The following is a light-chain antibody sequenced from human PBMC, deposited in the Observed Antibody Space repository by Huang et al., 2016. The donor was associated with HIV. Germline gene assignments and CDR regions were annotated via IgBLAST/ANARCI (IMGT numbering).Light chain of an antibody. CDR3: QQRDNWPPIT. CDR2: DAS. CDR1: QSVNNY. Sequence: EIVLTQSPATLSLSPGERATLSCRASQSVNNYLAWYQQKPSQAPRLLIYDASNRATGIPARFSGSWSGTDFTLTISSLEPEDSAVYYCQQRDNWPPITFGQGTRLEIK. J-gene: IGKJ5*01. V-gene: IGKV3-11*01.